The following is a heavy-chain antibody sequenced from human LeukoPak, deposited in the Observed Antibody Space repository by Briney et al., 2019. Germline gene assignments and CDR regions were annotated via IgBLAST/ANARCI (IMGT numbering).Heavy chain of an antibody. Sequence: SETLSLTCTVSGGSISSSSYYWGWIRQPPGKGLEWIGRIYTSGSTNYNPSLKSRVTISVDTSKNQFSLKLSSVTAADTAVYYCAREIIVVVSPTDYYYYMDVWGKGTTVTISS. V-gene: IGHV4-61*02. CDR2: IYTSGST. J-gene: IGHJ6*03. CDR1: GGSISSSSYY. CDR3: AREIIVVVSPTDYYYYMDV. D-gene: IGHD3-22*01.